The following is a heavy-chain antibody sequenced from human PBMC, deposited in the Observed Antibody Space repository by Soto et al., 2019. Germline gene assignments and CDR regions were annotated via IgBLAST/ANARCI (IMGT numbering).Heavy chain of an antibody. Sequence: QVHLVLSGAEVKKPGASVKVSCKGSGYAFTTYGITWVRQAPGQGLEWMGWISAHNGNTNYAQKLQGRVTVTRDTSTSTAYMELRSLTSDYTAVYYCARGRYADYSGQGALVTVSS. CDR2: ISAHNGNT. V-gene: IGHV1-18*01. CDR1: GYAFTTYG. J-gene: IGHJ4*02. CDR3: ARGRYADY. D-gene: IGHD1-1*01.